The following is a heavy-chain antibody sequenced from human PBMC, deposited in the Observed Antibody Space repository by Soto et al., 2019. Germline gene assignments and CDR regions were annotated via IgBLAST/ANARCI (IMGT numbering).Heavy chain of an antibody. CDR3: ARLQDIVATGYGMDV. D-gene: IGHD5-12*01. V-gene: IGHV4-59*08. Sequence: QVQLQESGPGLVKPSETLSLTCTVSGGSISSYYWSWIRQPPGKGLEWIGYIYYSGSTNYNPSLKIRVTISVDTSKNQFSLKLSSVTAADTAVYYCARLQDIVATGYGMDVWGQGTTVTVSS. J-gene: IGHJ6*02. CDR1: GGSISSYY. CDR2: IYYSGST.